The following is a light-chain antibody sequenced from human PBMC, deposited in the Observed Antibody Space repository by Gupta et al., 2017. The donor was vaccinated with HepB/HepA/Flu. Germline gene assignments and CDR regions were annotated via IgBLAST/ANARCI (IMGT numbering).Light chain of an antibody. J-gene: IGKJ3*01. CDR2: DAS. CDR3: QQDDNLPTFT. CDR1: QDISNY. V-gene: IGKV1-33*01. Sequence: DIQMTQSPSSLSASVGDRVTITCQASQDISNYLNWYRQKPGKAPKLLIYDASNLETGVPSRFSGSGSGTDFTFTISSLQPEDIATYYCQQDDNLPTFTFGHGTKVDIK.